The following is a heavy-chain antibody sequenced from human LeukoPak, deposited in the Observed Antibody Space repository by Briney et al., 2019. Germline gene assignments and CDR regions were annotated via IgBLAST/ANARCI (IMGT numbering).Heavy chain of an antibody. V-gene: IGHV7-4-1*02. D-gene: IGHD3-10*02. CDR1: GYTFTSYA. CDR3: ARDGTTYYYGRRRGDAFDI. Sequence: GASAKVSCKASGYTFTSYAMNWVRQAPGQGLEWMGWINTNTGNPTYAQGFTGRFVFSLDTSVSTAYLQISSLKAEDTAVYYCARDGTTYYYGRRRGDAFDIWGQGTMVTVSS. J-gene: IGHJ3*02. CDR2: INTNTGNP.